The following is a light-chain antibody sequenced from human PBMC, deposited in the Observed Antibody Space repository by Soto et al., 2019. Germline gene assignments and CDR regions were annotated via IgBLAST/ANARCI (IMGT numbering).Light chain of an antibody. CDR3: QQYSDWPPEYT. CDR2: GVS. CDR1: QSVGSK. J-gene: IGKJ2*01. V-gene: IGKV3-15*01. Sequence: EIVMTQSPATLSVSPGEGATLSCRASQSVGSKLAWYQQKPGQAPRLLIFGVSTRANGVPARFSGSGSGTDFSLTLSSLESEDFAVYYCQQYSDWPPEYTFGQGTKLEIK.